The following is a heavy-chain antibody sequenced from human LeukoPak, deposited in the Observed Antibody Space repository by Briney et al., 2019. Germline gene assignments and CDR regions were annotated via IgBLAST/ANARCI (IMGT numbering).Heavy chain of an antibody. D-gene: IGHD2-15*01. CDR2: IYYSRST. CDR3: ARHRKYCSGGSCYFDY. CDR1: GGSISSYY. Sequence: SETLSLTCTVSGGSISSYYWSWIRQPPGKGLEWIGYIYYSRSTNYNPSLKSRVTISVDTSKNQFPLKLSSVTAADTAVYYCARHRKYCSGGSCYFDYWGQGTLVTVSS. V-gene: IGHV4-59*08. J-gene: IGHJ4*02.